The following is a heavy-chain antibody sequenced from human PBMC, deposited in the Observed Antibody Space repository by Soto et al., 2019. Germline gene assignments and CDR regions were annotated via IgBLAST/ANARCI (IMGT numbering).Heavy chain of an antibody. V-gene: IGHV3-30-3*01. CDR1: GFTFSSYA. Sequence: GGSLRLSCAASGFTFSSYAMHWVRQAPGKGLEWVAVISYDGSNKYYADSVKGRFTISRDNSKNTLYLQMNSLRAEDTAVYYCARARPDRLSDAFDIWGQGTMVTVSS. CDR2: ISYDGSNK. J-gene: IGHJ3*02. CDR3: ARARPDRLSDAFDI.